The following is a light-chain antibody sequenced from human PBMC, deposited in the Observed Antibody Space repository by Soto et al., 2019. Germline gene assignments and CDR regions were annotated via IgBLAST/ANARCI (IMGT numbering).Light chain of an antibody. CDR2: KAS. CDR3: QQSYTTLWT. CDR1: QSISSW. Sequence: DIKMTQSLSTLSALVSDRVSMXRRASQSISSWLAWYQQKPGKAPKLLIHKASSLQSGIPSRFSGSGSGTDFTLTISSLQPEDFATYYCQQSYTTLWTFGQGTKVDTK. V-gene: IGKV1-5*03. J-gene: IGKJ1*01.